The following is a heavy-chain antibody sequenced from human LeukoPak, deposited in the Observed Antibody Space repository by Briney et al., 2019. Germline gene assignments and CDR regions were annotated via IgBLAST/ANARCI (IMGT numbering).Heavy chain of an antibody. CDR1: GGSISSYY. CDR3: ARGGGAYYDYVWGSYGGTFDI. CDR2: IYYSGST. J-gene: IGHJ3*02. Sequence: PSETLSLTCTVSGGSISSYYWSWIRQPPGKGLEWIGYIYYSGSTNYNPSLKSRVTISVDTSKNQFALMLSSVTAAYTAVYYGARGGGAYYDYVWGSYGGTFDIWGQGTMVTVSS. V-gene: IGHV4-59*01. D-gene: IGHD3-16*01.